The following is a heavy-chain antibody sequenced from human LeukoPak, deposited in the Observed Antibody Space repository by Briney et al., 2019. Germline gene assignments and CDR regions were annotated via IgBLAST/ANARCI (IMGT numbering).Heavy chain of an antibody. CDR1: GDSVSSNSAA. CDR2: TYYRSKWYN. D-gene: IGHD3-10*01. J-gene: IGHJ3*02. CDR3: ARATETGVDAFDI. Sequence: SQTLSLTCALSGDSVSSNSAAWNWLRQSPSRGLEWLGRTYYRSKWYNDYAVSVKSRITINPDTSKNQFSLQLNSVTPEDTAVYYCARATETGVDAFDIWGQGTMVTVSS. V-gene: IGHV6-1*01.